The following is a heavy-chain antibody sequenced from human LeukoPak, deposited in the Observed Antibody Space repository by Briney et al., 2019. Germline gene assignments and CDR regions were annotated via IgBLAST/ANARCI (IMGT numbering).Heavy chain of an antibody. CDR3: ARDHIAVAGSVDY. CDR2: TYYRSKWYN. V-gene: IGHV6-1*01. J-gene: IGHJ4*02. D-gene: IGHD6-19*01. CDR1: GDSVSSNSAA. Sequence: SQTLSLTCAISGDSVSSNSAAWNWLRQSPSRGLEWLGRTYYRSKWYNDYAVSVKSRITINPDTSKNQFSLQLNSVTPEDTAVYYCARDHIAVAGSVDYWGQGTLVTVSP.